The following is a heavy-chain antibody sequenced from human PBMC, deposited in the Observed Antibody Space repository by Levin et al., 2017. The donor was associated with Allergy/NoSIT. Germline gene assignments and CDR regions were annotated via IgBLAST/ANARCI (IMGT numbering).Heavy chain of an antibody. CDR1: GFTVSSNY. D-gene: IGHD4-23*01. CDR2: IYSGGST. V-gene: IGHV3-66*02. J-gene: IGHJ3*02. Sequence: GESLKISCAASGFTVSSNYMSWVRQAPGKGLEWVSVIYSGGSTYYADSVKGRFTISRDNSKNTLYLQMNSLRAEDTAVYYCARDTELRNDAFDIWGQGTMVTVSS. CDR3: ARDTELRNDAFDI.